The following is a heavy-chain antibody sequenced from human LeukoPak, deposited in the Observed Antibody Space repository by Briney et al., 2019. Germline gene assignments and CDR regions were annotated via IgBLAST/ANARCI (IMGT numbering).Heavy chain of an antibody. CDR1: GGSISSGGYY. CDR3: ARVRGTYGHFDY. Sequence: KPSETLSLTCTVSGGSISSGGYYWSWIRQHPGKGLEWIGYIYYSGSTYYNPSLKSRVTISVDTSKNQFSLKLSSVTAADTAVYYCARVRGTYGHFDYWGQGTLVTVSS. D-gene: IGHD3-16*01. CDR2: IYYSGST. V-gene: IGHV4-31*03. J-gene: IGHJ4*02.